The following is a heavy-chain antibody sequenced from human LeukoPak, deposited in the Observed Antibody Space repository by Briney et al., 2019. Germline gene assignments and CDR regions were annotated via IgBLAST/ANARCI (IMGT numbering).Heavy chain of an antibody. D-gene: IGHD3-9*01. Sequence: QPGGSLRLSCAASGFTFSSYAMHWVRQAPGKGLEWVAVISYDGSNKYYADSVKGRFTISRDNSKNTLYLQMNSLRDEDTAVYYCASVGDILTGYYKSDYWGQGTLVTVSS. CDR3: ASVGDILTGYYKSDY. CDR1: GFTFSSYA. CDR2: ISYDGSNK. J-gene: IGHJ4*02. V-gene: IGHV3-30-3*01.